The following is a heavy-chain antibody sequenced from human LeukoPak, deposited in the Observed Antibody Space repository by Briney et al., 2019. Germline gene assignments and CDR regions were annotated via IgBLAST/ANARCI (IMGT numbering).Heavy chain of an antibody. V-gene: IGHV3-30*03. CDR3: ARSSQGSLGPDY. J-gene: IGHJ4*02. CDR1: GFTFSYYG. Sequence: GRSLRLSCAASGFTFSYYGLHWVRQGPGKGLEWVAVISYDGSNKYYADSVKGRFTISRDNSKNSLYLQMNSLRAEDTAVYYCARSSQGSLGPDYWGQGTLVTVSS. D-gene: IGHD1-26*01. CDR2: ISYDGSNK.